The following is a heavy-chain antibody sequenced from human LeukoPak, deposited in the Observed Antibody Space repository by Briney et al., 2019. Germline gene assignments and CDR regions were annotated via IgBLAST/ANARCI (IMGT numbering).Heavy chain of an antibody. V-gene: IGHV4-34*01. J-gene: IGHJ4*02. CDR1: GGSFSGYY. CDR2: INHSGST. D-gene: IGHD3-10*01. Sequence: PSETLSLTCAVYGGSFSGYYWSWIRQPPGKGLEWIGEINHSGSTNYNPALKSRVTISVDTSKNQFSLKLSSVTAADTAVYYCARSADGSGSFDYWGQGTLVTVSS. CDR3: ARSADGSGSFDY.